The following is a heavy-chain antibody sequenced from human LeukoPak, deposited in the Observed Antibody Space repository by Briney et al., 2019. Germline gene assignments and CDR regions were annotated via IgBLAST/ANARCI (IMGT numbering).Heavy chain of an antibody. CDR1: GGTFSSYA. J-gene: IGHJ4*02. CDR2: ISAYNGNT. CDR3: ARSPYSSSPCGY. D-gene: IGHD6-6*01. V-gene: IGHV1-18*01. Sequence: ASVKVSCKASGGTFSSYAISWVRQAPGQGLEWMGWISAYNGNTNYAQKLQGRVTMTTDTSTSTAYMELRSLRSDDTAVYYCARSPYSSSPCGYWGQGTLVTVSS.